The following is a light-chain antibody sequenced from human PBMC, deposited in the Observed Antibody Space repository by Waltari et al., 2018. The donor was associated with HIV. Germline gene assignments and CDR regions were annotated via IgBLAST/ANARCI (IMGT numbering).Light chain of an antibody. J-gene: IGLJ1*01. CDR3: CSCPRSGIRYV. CDR1: SSTVWSDDL. V-gene: IGLV2-23*02. Sequence: QSALPPPASVSGSPAQSITLSCTGTSSTVWSDDLFSCYQQHPGEAPKLIIYEVTKRPSGVSNRFSGSKSGNTASLTISGLQAEDEADYYCCSCPRSGIRYVFGTGTKVTVL. CDR2: EVT.